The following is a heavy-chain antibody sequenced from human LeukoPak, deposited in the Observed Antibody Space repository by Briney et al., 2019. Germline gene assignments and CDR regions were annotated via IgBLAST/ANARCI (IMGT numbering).Heavy chain of an antibody. V-gene: IGHV4-34*01. CDR3: ARWPRGVITGKNGMDV. CDR1: GGSFSGYY. J-gene: IGHJ6*02. CDR2: INHSGST. D-gene: IGHD3-10*01. Sequence: SETLSLTCAVYGGSFSGYYWSWIRQPPGKGLEWIGEINHSGSTNYNPSLKSRVTISVDTSKNQFSLKLSSVTAADTAVYYCARWPRGVITGKNGMDVWGQGTTVTVSS.